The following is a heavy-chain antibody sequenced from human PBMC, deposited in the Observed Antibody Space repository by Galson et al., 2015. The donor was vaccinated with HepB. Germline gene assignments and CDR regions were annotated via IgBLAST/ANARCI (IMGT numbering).Heavy chain of an antibody. Sequence: LRLSCAASGFTFSGSAMHWVRQASGKGLEWVGRIRSKANSYATAYAASVKGRFTISRDDSKNTAYLQMNSLKTEDTAVYYCTTKGYCSGGSCYSVPHGSATTLGDYWGQGTLVTVSS. V-gene: IGHV3-73*01. CDR1: GFTFSGSA. CDR3: TTKGYCSGGSCYSVPHGSATTLGDY. CDR2: IRSKANSYAT. J-gene: IGHJ4*02. D-gene: IGHD2-15*01.